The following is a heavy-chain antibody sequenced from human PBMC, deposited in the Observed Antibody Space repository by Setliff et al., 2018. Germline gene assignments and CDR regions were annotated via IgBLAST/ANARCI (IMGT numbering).Heavy chain of an antibody. Sequence: ASVKVSCKASGYTFTNYAIHWVRQAPGQRLEWMGWINSGNGTTKDSQKLQGRVTITRDTPASIAHMELNSLRADDTAVYYCARLRAPGSHGLDPWGQGTLVTVSS. CDR1: GYTFTNYA. D-gene: IGHD3-10*01. CDR2: INSGNGTT. V-gene: IGHV1-3*01. J-gene: IGHJ5*02. CDR3: ARLRAPGSHGLDP.